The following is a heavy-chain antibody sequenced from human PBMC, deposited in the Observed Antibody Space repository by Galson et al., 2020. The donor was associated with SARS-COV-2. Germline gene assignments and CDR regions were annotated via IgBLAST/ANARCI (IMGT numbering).Heavy chain of an antibody. CDR3: TRNVVGATIGGYFDL. CDR2: IRSQANSYTP. J-gene: IGHJ2*01. D-gene: IGHD1-26*01. CDR1: GFTFSSTA. Sequence: AGSLSLSCAVSGFTFSSTAMHWVRHPSGTGLEWVGFIRSQANSYTPAYAASVKGRFTISRDDSKNTAYLQMNSLKTEDTAVDYCTRNVVGATIGGYFDLWGRGSLVTVSS. V-gene: IGHV3-73*01.